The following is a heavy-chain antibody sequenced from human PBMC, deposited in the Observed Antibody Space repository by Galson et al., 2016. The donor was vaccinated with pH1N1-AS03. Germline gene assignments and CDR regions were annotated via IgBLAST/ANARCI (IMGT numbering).Heavy chain of an antibody. V-gene: IGHV1-18*04. CDR1: GYTFTDYA. CDR3: ARWDSSTRYNFDY. Sequence: SVKVSCKASGYTFTDYALSWVRQAPGQGLEWMGWIRTYNGDANYAEKFQGRVTMTTDTSTSTAYMELRSLRSDDTAVYYCARWDSSTRYNFDYWGQGTLVTVSS. J-gene: IGHJ4*02. CDR2: IRTYNGDA. D-gene: IGHD6-13*01.